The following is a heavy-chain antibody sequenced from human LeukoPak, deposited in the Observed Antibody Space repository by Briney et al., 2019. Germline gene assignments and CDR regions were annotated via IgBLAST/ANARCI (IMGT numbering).Heavy chain of an antibody. CDR1: GLTFSGSA. CDR3: AKQPRSDSAADY. Sequence: GGSLRLSCAASGLTFSGSAMSWVRQAPGKGLEWVSGISGSGGSTYYADSVKGRFTISRDNSKSTLYLQMNSLRAEDTAVHYCAKQPRSDSAADYWGQGTLVAVSS. J-gene: IGHJ4*02. CDR2: ISGSGGST. D-gene: IGHD3-3*01. V-gene: IGHV3-23*01.